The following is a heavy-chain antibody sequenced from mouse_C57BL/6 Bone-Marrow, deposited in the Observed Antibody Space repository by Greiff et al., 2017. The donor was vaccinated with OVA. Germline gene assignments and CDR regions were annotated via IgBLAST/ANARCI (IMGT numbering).Heavy chain of an antibody. D-gene: IGHD1-1*01. CDR3: ARRVTYYGSSFWYFDV. J-gene: IGHJ1*03. V-gene: IGHV1-64*01. CDR1: GYTFTSYW. Sequence: QVQLQQPGAELVKPGASVKVSCKASGYTFTSYWMHWVKQRPGQGLEWIGMIHPNSGSTNYNEKFKSKATLTVDKSSSTAYMQLSSLTSEDSAVYYCARRVTYYGSSFWYFDVWGTGTTVTVSS. CDR2: IHPNSGST.